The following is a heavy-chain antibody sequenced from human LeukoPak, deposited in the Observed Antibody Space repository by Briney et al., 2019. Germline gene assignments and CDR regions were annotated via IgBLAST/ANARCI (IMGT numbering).Heavy chain of an antibody. CDR2: ISGSGGCT. CDR3: AKCDSRNDDY. V-gene: IGHV3-23*01. Sequence: PGGSLRLSCAASGFTFSSYAMSWVRQAPGKGLEWVSAISGSGGCTYYADSVKGRFTISRDNSENTLYLQMNSLRAEDTAVYYCAKCDSRNDDYWGQGTLVTVSS. D-gene: IGHD1-1*01. J-gene: IGHJ4*02. CDR1: GFTFSSYA.